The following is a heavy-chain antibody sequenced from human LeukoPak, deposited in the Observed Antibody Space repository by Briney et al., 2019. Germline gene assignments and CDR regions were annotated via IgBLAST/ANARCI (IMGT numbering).Heavy chain of an antibody. CDR2: IAHDGSNE. CDR1: GFTFSSYG. CDR3: ANSMFYYATRGYYH. D-gene: IGHD3-22*01. V-gene: IGHV3-30*18. Sequence: PGGSLRLSCAASGFTFSSYGMHWVRQAPGKGLEWVAIIAHDGSNEYYADSVKGRFTISRDNFKNALYLQMNSLRAEDTAVYYCANSMFYYATRGYYHWGQGTQVTVSS. J-gene: IGHJ4*02.